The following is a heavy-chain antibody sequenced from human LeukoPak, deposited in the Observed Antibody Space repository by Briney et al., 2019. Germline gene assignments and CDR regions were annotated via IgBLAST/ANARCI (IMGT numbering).Heavy chain of an antibody. Sequence: GGSLRLSCAASGFTFSSYSMNWVRQAPRKGLEWVSSISSSSSYIYYADSVKGRFTISRDNAKNSLYLQMNSLRAEDTAVYYCARTSIIAAAGYAFDIWGQGTMVTVSS. CDR1: GFTFSSYS. CDR3: ARTSIIAAAGYAFDI. J-gene: IGHJ3*02. CDR2: ISSSSSYI. V-gene: IGHV3-21*01. D-gene: IGHD6-13*01.